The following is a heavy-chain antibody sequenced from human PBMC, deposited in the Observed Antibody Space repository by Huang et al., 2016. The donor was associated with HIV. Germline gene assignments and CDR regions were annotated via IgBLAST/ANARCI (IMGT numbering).Heavy chain of an antibody. V-gene: IGHV4-34*02. D-gene: IGHD3-3*01. Sequence: QMQLQQRGAGLLKPSETLSLTCGVSGGSFTGNYLTWIRQAPGKGLEWIGEVNDSGATNYNPSLNGRVTISLDKSNRELSLNRRSVTAADTAVYYCARQWTILEWLLGLDVWGQGTTVIVSS. CDR2: VNDSGAT. J-gene: IGHJ6*02. CDR1: GGSFTGNY. CDR3: ARQWTILEWLLGLDV.